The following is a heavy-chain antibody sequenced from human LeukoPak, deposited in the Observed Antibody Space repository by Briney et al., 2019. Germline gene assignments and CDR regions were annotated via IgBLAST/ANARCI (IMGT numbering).Heavy chain of an antibody. D-gene: IGHD2-21*02. CDR3: ARELPREVTLDY. Sequence: AGGSLRFSSVASDFNFFSYGMQWVAHAQGQGLMWVTRICADRSYTSYADSVKGRFSISRDNAKNTLYLQMNSLRAEDTAVYYCARELPREVTLDYWGQGTLVTVSP. V-gene: IGHV3-74*01. CDR2: ICADRSYT. CDR1: DFNFFSYG. J-gene: IGHJ4*01.